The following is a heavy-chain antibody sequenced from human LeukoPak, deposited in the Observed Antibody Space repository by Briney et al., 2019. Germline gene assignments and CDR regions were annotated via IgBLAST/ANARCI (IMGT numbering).Heavy chain of an antibody. D-gene: IGHD2-2*01. CDR3: AKRRYCSSVSCHDFDY. J-gene: IGHJ4*02. Sequence: GSLRLSFATSGFTFSSYAMSWGRQAPGQGLEWVSAISTGGDSPYYADSVQGRFSISRDNSKNTLYLQMNSLRAGDTAVYYCAKRRYCSSVSCHDFDYWGQGTLVTVSS. CDR2: ISTGGDSP. CDR1: GFTFSSYA. V-gene: IGHV3-23*01.